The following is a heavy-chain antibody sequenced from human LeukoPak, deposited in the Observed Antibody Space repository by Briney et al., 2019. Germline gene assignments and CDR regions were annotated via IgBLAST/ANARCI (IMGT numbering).Heavy chain of an antibody. CDR1: GFTFSSYS. CDR3: ARDPYSGYDFPFDY. D-gene: IGHD5-12*01. CDR2: ISSSSSYI. Sequence: GGSLRLSCAASGFTFSSYSMNWARQAPGKGLEWASSISSSSSYIYYADSVKGRFTISRDNAKNSLYLQMNSLRAEDTAVYYCARDPYSGYDFPFDYWGQGTLVTVSS. J-gene: IGHJ4*02. V-gene: IGHV3-21*01.